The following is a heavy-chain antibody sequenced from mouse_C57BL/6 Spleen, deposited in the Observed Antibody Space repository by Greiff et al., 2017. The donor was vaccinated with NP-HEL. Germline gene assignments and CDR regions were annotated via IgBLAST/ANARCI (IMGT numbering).Heavy chain of an antibody. V-gene: IGHV14-2*01. CDR3: ARNYGSIVFAY. D-gene: IGHD1-1*01. CDR1: GFNIKDYY. CDR2: IDPEDGEP. J-gene: IGHJ3*01. Sequence: VQLQQSGAELVKPGASVKLSCTASGFNIKDYYMHWVKQRTEQGLEWIGRIDPEDGEPKYAPKFQGKATITADTSSTTAYLQRSSLTAEDTAVYYCARNYGSIVFAYWGQGTLVTVSA.